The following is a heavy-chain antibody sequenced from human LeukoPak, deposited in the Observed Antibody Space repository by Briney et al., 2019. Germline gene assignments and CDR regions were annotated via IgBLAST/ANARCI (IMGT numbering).Heavy chain of an antibody. V-gene: IGHV4-59*12. D-gene: IGHD2-2*01. Sequence: SETLSLTCTVSGGSISSYYWSWIRQPPGKGLEWIGYIYYSGSTNYNPSLKSRVTMSVDTSKNQFSLKLSSVTAADTAVYYCARDSCSSTSCYADYYYYGMDVWGQGTTVTVSS. CDR1: GGSISSYY. CDR3: ARDSCSSTSCYADYYYYGMDV. CDR2: IYYSGST. J-gene: IGHJ6*02.